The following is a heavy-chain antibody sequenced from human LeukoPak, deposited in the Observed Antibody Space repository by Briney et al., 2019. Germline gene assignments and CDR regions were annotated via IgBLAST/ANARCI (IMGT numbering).Heavy chain of an antibody. CDR1: GFTFSSYA. V-gene: IGHV3-23*01. CDR2: ISGSGGST. Sequence: GGSLRLSCAASGFTFSSYAMSWVRQAPGKGLEWVSAISGSGGSTYYADSVKGRFTISRDNSKNTLYLQMNSLRAEDTAVYYCARRHNYYDSSGFDYWGQGTLVTVSS. CDR3: ARRHNYYDSSGFDY. J-gene: IGHJ4*02. D-gene: IGHD3-22*01.